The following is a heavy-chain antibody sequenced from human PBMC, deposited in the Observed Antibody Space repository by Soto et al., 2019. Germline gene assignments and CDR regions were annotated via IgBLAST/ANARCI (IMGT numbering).Heavy chain of an antibody. CDR2: ISFNGIDT. J-gene: IGHJ4*02. D-gene: IGHD1-1*01. CDR1: GFTFNSYA. V-gene: IGHV3-30*04. Sequence: VQLVESGGGVVQPGGSLTLSCAASGFTFNSYAMHWVRQAPGQGLEWVAVISFNGIDTYYADSVKGRVTISRYISRNTAFLQMTSLITEDTAVFYCARDIESIRGRHHNCVGAGHWGQGTLVTVTS. CDR3: ARDIESIRGRHHNCVGAGH.